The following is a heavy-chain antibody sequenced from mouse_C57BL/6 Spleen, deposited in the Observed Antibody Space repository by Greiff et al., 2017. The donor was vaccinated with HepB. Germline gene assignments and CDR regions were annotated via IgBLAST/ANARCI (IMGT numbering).Heavy chain of an antibody. CDR1: GYTFTDYY. CDR2: INPNNGGT. V-gene: IGHV1-26*01. CDR3: ARRSLRDAMDY. Sequence: VQLQQSGPELVKPGASVKISCKASGYTFTDYYMNWVKQSHGKSLEWIGDINPNNGGTSYNQKFKGKATLTVDKSSSTAYMELRSLTSEDSAVYYCARRSLRDAMDYWGQGTSVTVSS. J-gene: IGHJ4*01. D-gene: IGHD1-1*01.